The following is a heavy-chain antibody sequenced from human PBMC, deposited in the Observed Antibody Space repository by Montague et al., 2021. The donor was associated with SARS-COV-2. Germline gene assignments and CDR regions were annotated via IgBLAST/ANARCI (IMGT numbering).Heavy chain of an antibody. CDR1: GYSFTSYW. CDR3: ARVTDYYYDTSGYWDAFDI. D-gene: IGHD3-22*01. V-gene: IGHV5-51*07. J-gene: IGHJ3*02. CDR2: IYPGDSDT. Sequence: QSGAEVKEPGESLKISCKGSGYSFTSYWIGWVHQMPGNGLEWMGIIYPGDSDTRYSPSFQGQVTISADKSISTAYLQWSSLKASGTAIYYCARVTDYYYDTSGYWDAFDIWGQGTMVTVSS.